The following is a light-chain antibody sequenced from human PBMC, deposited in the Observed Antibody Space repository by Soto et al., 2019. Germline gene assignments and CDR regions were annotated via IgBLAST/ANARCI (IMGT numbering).Light chain of an antibody. Sequence: EIVLTQSPATLSLSPGERATLSCRASQSFSRNLAWYQQKPGQAPRLLIYDTSNRATGIPARFSGSGSGTDFTLTISSLEPEDFAGYYCQQRSSWPWTFGQGTKVEIK. CDR2: DTS. CDR1: QSFSRN. J-gene: IGKJ1*01. CDR3: QQRSSWPWT. V-gene: IGKV3-11*01.